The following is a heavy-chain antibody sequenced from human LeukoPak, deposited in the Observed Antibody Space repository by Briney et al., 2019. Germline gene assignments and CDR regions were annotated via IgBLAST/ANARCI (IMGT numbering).Heavy chain of an antibody. J-gene: IGHJ4*02. CDR2: INSAGSST. CDR1: GFTFSSYW. V-gene: IGHV3-74*01. Sequence: GGSLRLSCAASGFTFSSYWMHWVRQAPGKGLVWVSRINSAGSSTSYADSVKGRFTISRDNSKNTLYLQMNSLRPEDTAVYYCARPYYYDSSGYYYAFDYWGQGTLVTVSS. D-gene: IGHD3-22*01. CDR3: ARPYYYDSSGYYYAFDY.